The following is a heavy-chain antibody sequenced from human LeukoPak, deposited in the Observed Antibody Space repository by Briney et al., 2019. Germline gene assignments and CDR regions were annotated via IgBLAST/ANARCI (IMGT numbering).Heavy chain of an antibody. CDR2: IYTSGST. Sequence: PSETLSLTCTVSGYSISSGYYWGWIRQPPGKGLEWIGRIYTSGSTNYNPSLKSRVTISVDTSKNQFSLKLSSVTAADTAVYYCARDGRGCSYGLDYWGQGTLVTVSS. D-gene: IGHD5-18*01. V-gene: IGHV4-38-2*02. J-gene: IGHJ4*02. CDR1: GYSISSGYY. CDR3: ARDGRGCSYGLDY.